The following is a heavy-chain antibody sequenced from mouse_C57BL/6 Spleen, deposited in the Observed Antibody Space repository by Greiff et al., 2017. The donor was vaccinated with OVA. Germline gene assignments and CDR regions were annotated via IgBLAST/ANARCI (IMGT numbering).Heavy chain of an antibody. CDR1: GFSINSDCY. CDR2: TFYSGIT. V-gene: IGHV3-3*01. CDR3: ARFNWDVGYFDV. J-gene: IGHJ1*03. Sequence: EVHLVESGPSLVRPSQTLSLTCTVTGFSINSDCYWIWIRQFPGNKLEYIGYTFYSGITYYNPSLESRTYITRDTSKNQFSLKLSSVTTEDTATYYCARFNWDVGYFDVWGTGTTVTVSS. D-gene: IGHD4-1*01.